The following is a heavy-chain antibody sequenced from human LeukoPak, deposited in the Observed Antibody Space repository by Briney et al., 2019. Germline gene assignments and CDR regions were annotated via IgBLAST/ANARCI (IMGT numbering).Heavy chain of an antibody. CDR3: ARSSSSATTQGYMDV. CDR1: GFTFSSYA. J-gene: IGHJ6*03. Sequence: GGSLRLSCAASGFTFSSYAMSWVRQAPGKRLEWVSSISSSSSYIYYADSVKGRFTISRDNAKNSLYLQMDSLRAEDTAVYYCARSSSSATTQGYMDVWGKGTTVTVSS. CDR2: ISSSSSYI. V-gene: IGHV3-21*01. D-gene: IGHD6-13*01.